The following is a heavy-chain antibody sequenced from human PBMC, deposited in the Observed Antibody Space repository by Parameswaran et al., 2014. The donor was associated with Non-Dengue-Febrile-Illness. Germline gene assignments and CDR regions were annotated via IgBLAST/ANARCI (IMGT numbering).Heavy chain of an antibody. D-gene: IGHD6-6*01. CDR2: IDPSDSYT. CDR3: ARLEYSSSLVDY. V-gene: IGHV5-10-1*01. Sequence: VRQAPGKGLEWMGRIDPSDSYTNYSPSFQGHVTISADKSISTAYLQWSSLKASDTAMYYCARLEYSSSLVDYWGQGTLVTVSS. J-gene: IGHJ4*02.